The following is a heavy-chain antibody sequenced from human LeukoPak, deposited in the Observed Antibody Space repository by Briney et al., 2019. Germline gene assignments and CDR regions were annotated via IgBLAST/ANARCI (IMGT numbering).Heavy chain of an antibody. CDR2: MNPNSGNT. Sequence: APVKVSCKASGYTFTSYDINWVRQATGQGLEWMGWMNPNSGNTGYAQKFQGRVTITRNTSISTAYMELSSLRSEDTAVYYCARASVERDWFDPWGQGTLVTVSS. V-gene: IGHV1-8*03. D-gene: IGHD4-23*01. J-gene: IGHJ5*02. CDR3: ARASVERDWFDP. CDR1: GYTFTSYD.